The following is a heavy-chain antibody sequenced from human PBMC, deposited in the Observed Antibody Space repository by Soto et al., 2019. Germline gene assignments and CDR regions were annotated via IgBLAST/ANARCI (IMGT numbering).Heavy chain of an antibody. J-gene: IGHJ4*02. D-gene: IGHD3-3*01. CDR3: AKMSDFWSGSPTYHFDY. V-gene: IGHV3-23*01. CDR1: GFTFSSYA. CDR2: ISGSGSST. Sequence: EVQLLESGGGLVQPGGSLRLSCAASGFTFSSYAMSWVRQAPGKGLEWVSVISGSGSSTYYADSVKGRFTISRDNSKKTLYVQMNSLRAEDTAVYYGAKMSDFWSGSPTYHFDYWGQGTQVTVSS.